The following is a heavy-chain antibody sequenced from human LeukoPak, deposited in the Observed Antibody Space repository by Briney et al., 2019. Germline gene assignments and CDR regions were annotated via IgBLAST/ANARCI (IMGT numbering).Heavy chain of an antibody. D-gene: IGHD2/OR15-2a*01. CDR2: ISDIGSI. CDR1: GGSISSYY. Sequence: SETLSLTCTVSGGSISSYYWRWIRQPRGKGLEWIAYISDIGSINYNPSLKSRVTISLDTSKSQFSLKLSSVTAADTAVYYCAGHHPRNTVDFWGQGTLVTVSS. V-gene: IGHV4-59*08. CDR3: AGHHPRNTVDF. J-gene: IGHJ4*02.